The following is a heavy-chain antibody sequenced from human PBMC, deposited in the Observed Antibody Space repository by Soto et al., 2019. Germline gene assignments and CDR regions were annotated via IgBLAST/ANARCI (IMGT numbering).Heavy chain of an antibody. CDR1: GFTFSSYS. CDR3: ARGPLSAGTFRAKFYSPFFRDI. V-gene: IGHV3-21*01. Sequence: GGSLRLSCAASGFTFSSYSMNWVRQAPGKGLEWVSSISSSSSYIYYADSVKGRFTISRDNAKNSLYLQMNSLRAEDTAVYYCARGPLSAGTFRAKFYSPFFRDIWGQGTMVTVSS. CDR2: ISSSSSYI. J-gene: IGHJ3*02. D-gene: IGHD6-19*01.